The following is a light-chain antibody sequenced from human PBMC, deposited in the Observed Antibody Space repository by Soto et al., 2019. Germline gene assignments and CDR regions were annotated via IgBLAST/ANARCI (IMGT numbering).Light chain of an antibody. Sequence: EIVLTQSPGTLSLSPGERATLSCRASRSFASSYLAWYQQRPGQAPRLLIYAASNRATGIPDRFSGSGSGTDFTLTINRLEAEDSAVYYCQQYEAVVTFGQGTKVEI. CDR3: QQYEAVVT. CDR1: RSFASSY. V-gene: IGKV3-20*01. CDR2: AAS. J-gene: IGKJ1*01.